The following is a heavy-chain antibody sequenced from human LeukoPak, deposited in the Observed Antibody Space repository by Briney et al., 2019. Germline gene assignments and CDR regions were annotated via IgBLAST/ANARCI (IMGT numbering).Heavy chain of an antibody. J-gene: IGHJ4*02. D-gene: IGHD1-26*01. V-gene: IGHV3-7*01. Sequence: GGSLRLSCAASGFTFSSYWMSWVRQAPGKGLEWVANIKEDGSEKYYVDSVRGRFTISRDNAKNSLYLQMNSLRAEDTAVYYCPSDSDGSYTDYWGQGTLVTVSS. CDR1: GFTFSSYW. CDR3: PSDSDGSYTDY. CDR2: IKEDGSEK.